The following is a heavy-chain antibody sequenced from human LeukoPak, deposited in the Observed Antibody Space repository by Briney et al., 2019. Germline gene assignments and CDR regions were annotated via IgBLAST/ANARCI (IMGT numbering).Heavy chain of an antibody. Sequence: QTGGSLRLSCAASGFTFSSYGMTWVRQAPGKGLEWVSYISSSSSTIYYADSVKGRFTISRDNSKNTLYLQMNSLRVEDTAGYYCAKVRGVISPFEYWGQGTLVTVSS. J-gene: IGHJ4*02. D-gene: IGHD2-21*01. CDR1: GFTFSSYG. V-gene: IGHV3-48*01. CDR2: ISSSSSTI. CDR3: AKVRGVISPFEY.